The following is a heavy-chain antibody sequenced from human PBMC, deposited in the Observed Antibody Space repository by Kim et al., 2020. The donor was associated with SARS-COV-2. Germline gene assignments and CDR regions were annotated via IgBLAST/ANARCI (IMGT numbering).Heavy chain of an antibody. J-gene: IGHJ6*02. D-gene: IGHD5-18*01. Sequence: ASVKVSCKASGYTFTSYYMHWVRQAPGQGLEWMGIINPSGGSTSYAPKFQGRVTMTRDTSTSTVYMELSSLRSEDTAVYYCARDPKARGYSIRYYYYGMDVWGQGTTVTVSS. V-gene: IGHV1-46*01. CDR3: ARDPKARGYSIRYYYYGMDV. CDR1: GYTFTSYY. CDR2: INPSGGST.